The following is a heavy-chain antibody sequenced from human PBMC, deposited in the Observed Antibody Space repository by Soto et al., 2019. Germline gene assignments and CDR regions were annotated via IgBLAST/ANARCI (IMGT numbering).Heavy chain of an antibody. V-gene: IGHV3-23*01. D-gene: IGHD6-6*01. J-gene: IGHJ4*02. Sequence: GGSLRLSCAASGFTFDFGMSWVRQAPGKGLEWVSAISGSGGSTYYADSVKGRFTISRDNSKNTLYLQMNSLRAEDTAVYYCAKEIRSSSSLTYYFDYWGQGTLVTVSS. CDR2: ISGSGGST. CDR3: AKEIRSSSSLTYYFDY. CDR1: GFTFDFG.